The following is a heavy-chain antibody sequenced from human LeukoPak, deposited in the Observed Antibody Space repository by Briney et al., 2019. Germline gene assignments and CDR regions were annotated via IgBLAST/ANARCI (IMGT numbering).Heavy chain of an antibody. CDR2: MNPYTGDT. Sequence: ASVSLSCKASGYTFTGYDINWVRQATGQGLEWMGWMNPYTGDTGYAQNFQGRVTMTRNTSIDTAYMDLRGLRSEDTAVYYCTRGSLSGSSRDYWGQGTLVTVS. D-gene: IGHD1-26*01. J-gene: IGHJ4*02. CDR3: TRGSLSGSSRDY. CDR1: GYTFTGYD. V-gene: IGHV1-8*01.